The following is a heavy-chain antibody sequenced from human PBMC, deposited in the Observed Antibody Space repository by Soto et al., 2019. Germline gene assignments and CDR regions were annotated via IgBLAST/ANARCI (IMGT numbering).Heavy chain of an antibody. CDR2: IGTAGDP. CDR3: ARGSYGFFYYYGMDV. J-gene: IGHJ6*02. D-gene: IGHD5-18*01. Sequence: EVQLVESGGGLVQPGGSLRLSCAASGFTFSSYDMHWVRQATGKCLEWVSAIGTAGDPYYPGSVKGRFTITRETAKNSLYLQMNSLSAGDTAVYYCARGSYGFFYYYGMDVWGQGTTVTVSS. CDR1: GFTFSSYD. V-gene: IGHV3-13*05.